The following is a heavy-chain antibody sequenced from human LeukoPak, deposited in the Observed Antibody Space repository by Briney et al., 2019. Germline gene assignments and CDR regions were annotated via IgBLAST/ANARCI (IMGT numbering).Heavy chain of an antibody. Sequence: SVKVSCKASGGTFSSYAISWVRQAPGQGLEWMGRIIPIFGTANYAQKFQGRVTTTTDESTSTAYMELSSLRSEDTAVYYRARDYFAGGWMVDAFDIWGQGTMVTVSS. CDR1: GGTFSSYA. CDR2: IIPIFGTA. J-gene: IGHJ3*02. D-gene: IGHD6-19*01. CDR3: ARDYFAGGWMVDAFDI. V-gene: IGHV1-69*05.